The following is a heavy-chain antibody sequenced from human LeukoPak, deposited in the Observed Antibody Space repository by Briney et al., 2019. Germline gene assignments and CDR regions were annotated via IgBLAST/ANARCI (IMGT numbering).Heavy chain of an antibody. V-gene: IGHV1-18*01. J-gene: IGHJ5*02. CDR3: ARAGYCSSTSCSFKYNWFDP. CDR2: ISAYNGNT. D-gene: IGHD2-2*01. Sequence: ASVKVSRKASGYAFTSYGISWVRQAPGQGLEWMGWISAYNGNTNYAQKLQGRVTMTTDTSTSTAYMELRSLRSDDTAVYYCARAGYCSSTSCSFKYNWFDPWGQGTLVTVSS. CDR1: GYAFTSYG.